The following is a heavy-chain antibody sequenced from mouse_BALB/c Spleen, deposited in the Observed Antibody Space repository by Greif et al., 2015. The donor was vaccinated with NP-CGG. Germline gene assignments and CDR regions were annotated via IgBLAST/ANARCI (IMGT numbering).Heavy chain of an antibody. Sequence: VKLMESGAELVRPGVSVKISCKGSGYTFTDYAMHWVKQSHAKSLEWIGVISTYYGDASYNQKFKGKATMTVDKSSSTAYMELARLTSEDSAIYYCAREMITTSGFAYWGQGTLVTVSA. CDR1: GYTFTDYA. CDR2: ISTYYGDA. CDR3: AREMITTSGFAY. V-gene: IGHV1S137*01. J-gene: IGHJ3*01. D-gene: IGHD2-4*01.